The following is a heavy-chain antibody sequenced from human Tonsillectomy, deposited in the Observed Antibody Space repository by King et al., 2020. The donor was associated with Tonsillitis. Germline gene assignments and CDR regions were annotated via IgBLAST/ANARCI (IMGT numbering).Heavy chain of an antibody. J-gene: IGHJ4*02. CDR1: GFIFTSHS. CDR3: ARSGGDYGDYGFFDY. D-gene: IGHD4-17*01. Sequence: VQLVESGGGLVQPGGSLRLSCRASGFIFTSHSLNWVRQAPGKGLEWVSYISSSSGTIYYGDSVRGRFTISRDNAKNSLYLQMNSLRDEDTAVYYCARSGGDYGDYGFFDYWGQGTLVTVSS. CDR2: ISSSSGTI. V-gene: IGHV3-48*02.